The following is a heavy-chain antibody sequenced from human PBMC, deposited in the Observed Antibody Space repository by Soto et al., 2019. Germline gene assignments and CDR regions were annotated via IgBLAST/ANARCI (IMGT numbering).Heavy chain of an antibody. Sequence: QVQLVQSGAEVKKPGASVKVSCKASGYTFSNYLLHWVRQAPGQGLEWMGWINAGNGHTKYSQKFQGRVTFTGDTSATTAYIELSSLRSEDTAVYYCASPSAGSGSYYWGQGTLVTVSS. D-gene: IGHD3-10*01. CDR1: GYTFSNYL. V-gene: IGHV1-3*01. CDR2: INAGNGHT. CDR3: ASPSAGSGSYY. J-gene: IGHJ4*02.